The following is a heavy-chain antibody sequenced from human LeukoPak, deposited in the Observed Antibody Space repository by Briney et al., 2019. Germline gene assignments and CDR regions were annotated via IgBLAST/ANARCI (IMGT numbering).Heavy chain of an antibody. CDR3: ARGFGARRGTRFDP. CDR1: GGSINGYS. CDR2: IYYSGSS. D-gene: IGHD3-16*01. J-gene: IGHJ5*02. V-gene: IGHV4-59*01. Sequence: PSETLSLTCTVSGGSINGYSWSGIRQPPGNGLEWIGNIYYSGSSKYNPSLRSRVTISVDTSKNQFSLRLSSVTSADTAVYYCARGFGARRGTRFDPWGQGTLVTVSS.